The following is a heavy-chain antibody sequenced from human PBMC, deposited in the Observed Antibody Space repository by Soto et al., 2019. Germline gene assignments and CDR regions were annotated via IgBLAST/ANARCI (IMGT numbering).Heavy chain of an antibody. Sequence: PGGSLRLSCAASGFAVSSKYMTWVRQAPGKGLEWFSVIYGGGTTYYADSVKGRFTISRDTSKNTLYLQMNSLRAEDTAVYYCVQTTGWPGFDFWGQGTLVTVSS. V-gene: IGHV3-53*01. J-gene: IGHJ4*02. CDR2: IYGGGTT. CDR1: GFAVSSKY. CDR3: VQTTGWPGFDF. D-gene: IGHD6-19*01.